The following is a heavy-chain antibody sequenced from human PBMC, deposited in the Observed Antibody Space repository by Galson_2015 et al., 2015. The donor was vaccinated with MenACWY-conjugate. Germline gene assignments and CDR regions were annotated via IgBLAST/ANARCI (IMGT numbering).Heavy chain of an antibody. CDR1: GFTFTSYR. D-gene: IGHD3-22*01. Sequence: SLRLSCAASGFTFTSYRMNWVRQAPGKGLEWVSSISRSSSYIYYADSVKGRFTISRDNAKNSLYPQMNSLRAEDTAVYYCARAPYYYDSIAAFDIWGQGTMVTVSS. CDR3: ARAPYYYDSIAAFDI. V-gene: IGHV3-21*01. J-gene: IGHJ3*02. CDR2: ISRSSSYI.